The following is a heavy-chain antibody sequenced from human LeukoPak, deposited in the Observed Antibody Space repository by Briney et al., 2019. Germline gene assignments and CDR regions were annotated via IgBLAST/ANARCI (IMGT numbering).Heavy chain of an antibody. J-gene: IGHJ5*02. V-gene: IGHV1-2*02. CDR3: ARDDPYGFCGTLWFDP. D-gene: IGHD3-3*01. CDR1: GYTFTGYY. Sequence: ASVKVSCKASGYTFTGYYMHWLRQAPGQGLEWMGWINPNSGGTNYAQKFQGRVTMTRDTSISTAYMELSRLRSDDTAVYYCARDDPYGFCGTLWFDPWGQGTLVTVSS. CDR2: INPNSGGT.